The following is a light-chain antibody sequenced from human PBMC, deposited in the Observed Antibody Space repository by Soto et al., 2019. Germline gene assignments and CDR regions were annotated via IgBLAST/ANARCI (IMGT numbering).Light chain of an antibody. V-gene: IGLV2-23*02. Sequence: QSALTQPDSVSGSPGQSITISCTGTSXDFGNYNLVSWYQQHPGKVPKLILFEVNKRPSGVSGRFSGSKSGNTASLTISGLQAEDEADYYCCSFTSSNTHVFGTGTKVTVL. CDR1: SXDFGNYNL. CDR2: EVN. J-gene: IGLJ1*01. CDR3: CSFTSSNTHV.